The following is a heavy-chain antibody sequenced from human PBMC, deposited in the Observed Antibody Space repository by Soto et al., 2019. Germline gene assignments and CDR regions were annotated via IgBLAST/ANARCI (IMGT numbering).Heavy chain of an antibody. CDR1: GGSISSYY. CDR3: ARDLYYGSGSYFETPGGAFDI. Sequence: QVQLQESGPGLVKPSETLSLTCTVSGGSISSYYGSWIRQPQGKGLEWIGYNYYRGRTNYNPSLTSRVTISVDTSKNQFSLKLSSVTAADAAVYYCARDLYYGSGSYFETPGGAFDIWGQGTMVTVSS. V-gene: IGHV4-59*01. D-gene: IGHD3-10*01. J-gene: IGHJ3*02. CDR2: NYYRGRT.